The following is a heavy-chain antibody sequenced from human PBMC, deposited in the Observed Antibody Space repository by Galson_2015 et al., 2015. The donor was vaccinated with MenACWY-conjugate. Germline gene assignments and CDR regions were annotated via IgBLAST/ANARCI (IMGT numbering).Heavy chain of an antibody. CDR3: ARDYYDSHFDY. J-gene: IGHJ4*02. D-gene: IGHD3-22*01. CDR2: ISHDGTVK. V-gene: IGHV3-30*03. CDR1: GFTFSGYG. Sequence: SLRLSCAASGFTFSGYGMQWVRQAPGKGLEWVAVISHDGTVKYYADSVKGRFTISRDNSKSTLSLQMSSLGAEDTAVYYCARDYYDSHFDYWGQGTLVTVSS.